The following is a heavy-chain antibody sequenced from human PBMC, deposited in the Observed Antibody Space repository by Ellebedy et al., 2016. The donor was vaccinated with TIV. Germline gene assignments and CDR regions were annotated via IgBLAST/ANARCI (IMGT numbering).Heavy chain of an antibody. D-gene: IGHD4-17*01. V-gene: IGHV3-7*01. Sequence: GGSLRLSCAASGFNFNSYWMGWVRQAPGKGLEWVANIYQDGSEKYYVDSAKGRFTISRDNPKKSLFLQMNSLRAEDTAVYYCARRGSYGDHAVHINNFFDRWGQGTLVTVSS. CDR1: GFNFNSYW. CDR2: IYQDGSEK. J-gene: IGHJ5*02. CDR3: ARRGSYGDHAVHINNFFDR.